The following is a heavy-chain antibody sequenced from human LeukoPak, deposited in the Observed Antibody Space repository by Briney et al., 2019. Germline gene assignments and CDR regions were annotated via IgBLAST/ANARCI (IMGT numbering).Heavy chain of an antibody. CDR1: GGSISSYY. D-gene: IGHD4-23*01. V-gene: IGHV4-4*07. CDR2: IYTSGST. J-gene: IGHJ3*02. CDR3: ARERYGSRSDSEAFDI. Sequence: SETLSLTCTVSGGSISSYYWSWIRQPAGKGLEWIGRIYTSGSTNYNPSLKSRVTMSVDTSKNQFSLKLSSVTAADTAVCYCARERYGSRSDSEAFDIWGQGTMVTVSS.